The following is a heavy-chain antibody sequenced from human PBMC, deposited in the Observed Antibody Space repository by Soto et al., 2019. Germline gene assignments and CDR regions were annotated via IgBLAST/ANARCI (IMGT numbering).Heavy chain of an antibody. CDR2: IRSKANSYAT. CDR3: TRRTTGGEDFDI. V-gene: IGHV3-73*01. J-gene: IGHJ3*02. D-gene: IGHD1-1*01. Sequence: GGSLRLSCAASGFTFSGSAMHWVRQASGKGLEWVGRIRSKANSYATAYAASVKGRFTISRDDSKNTAYLQMNSLKTEVTAVYYGTRRTTGGEDFDIWGQGTMVTVSS. CDR1: GFTFSGSA.